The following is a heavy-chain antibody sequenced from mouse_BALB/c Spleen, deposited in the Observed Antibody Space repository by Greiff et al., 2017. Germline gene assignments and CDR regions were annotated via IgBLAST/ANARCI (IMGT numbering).Heavy chain of an antibody. CDR3: ARSGSGGAMDY. D-gene: IGHD2-2*01. CDR1: GFTFSSFG. Sequence: EVKLVESGGGLVQPGGSRKLSCAASGFTFSSFGMHWVRQAPEKGLEWVAYISSGSSTIYYADTVKGRFTISRDNPKNTLFLQMTSLRSEDTAMYYCARSGSGGAMDYWGQGTSVTVSS. CDR2: ISSGSSTI. V-gene: IGHV5-17*02. J-gene: IGHJ4*01.